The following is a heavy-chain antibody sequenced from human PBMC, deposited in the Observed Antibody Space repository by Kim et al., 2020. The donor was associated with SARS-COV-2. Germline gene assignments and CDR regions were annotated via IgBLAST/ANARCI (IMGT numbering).Heavy chain of an antibody. CDR3: ARRLGWVLDY. V-gene: IGHV4-39*01. D-gene: IGHD1-26*01. Sequence: SETLSLTCTVSGGSISSSSYYWGWIRQPPGKGLEWIGSIYYSGSTYYNPSLKSRVTISVDTSKNQFSLKLSSVTAADTAVYYCARRLGWVLDYWGQGTLVTVSS. CDR2: IYYSGST. CDR1: GGSISSSSYY. J-gene: IGHJ4*02.